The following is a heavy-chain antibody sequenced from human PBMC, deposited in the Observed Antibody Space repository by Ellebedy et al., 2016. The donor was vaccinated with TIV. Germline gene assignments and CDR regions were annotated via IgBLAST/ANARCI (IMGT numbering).Heavy chain of an antibody. CDR3: ATYSMGRLDY. D-gene: IGHD1-1*01. CDR2: FYYSGST. V-gene: IGHV4-59*08. J-gene: IGHJ4*02. CDR1: GGSISNYY. Sequence: SETLSLTCAVSGGSISNYYWSWIRQPPGKGPEWIGYFYYSGSTNYSPSLKSRVTISVDTSKNQFSLKLSSVTAADTAVYYCATYSMGRLDYWGQGTLVTVSS.